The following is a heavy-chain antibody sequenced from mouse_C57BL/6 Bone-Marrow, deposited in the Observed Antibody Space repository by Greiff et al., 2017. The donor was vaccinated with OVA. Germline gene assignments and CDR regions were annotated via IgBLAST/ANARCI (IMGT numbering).Heavy chain of an antibody. J-gene: IGHJ4*01. CDR2: IYPRSGNT. V-gene: IGHV1-81*01. CDR3: ARRGNGGVYYAMDY. Sequence: QVQLQQSGAELARPGASVKLSCKASGYTFTSYGISWVKQRTGQGLEWIGEIYPRSGNTYYNEKFKGKATLTADKSSSTAYMELRSLTSEDAAVYVCARRGNGGVYYAMDYWGQGTSVTVSS. CDR1: GYTFTSYG.